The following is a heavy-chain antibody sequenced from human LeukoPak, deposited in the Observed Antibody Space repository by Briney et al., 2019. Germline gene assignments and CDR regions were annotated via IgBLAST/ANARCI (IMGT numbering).Heavy chain of an antibody. CDR2: INPNSGGT. D-gene: IGHD6-19*01. Sequence: ASVKVSCKASGYTFTGNYMHWVRQAPGQGLEWMGWINPNSGGTNYAQKFQGSVTMTRDTSISTAYMELSRLRSDDTAVYYCVRDRISSGWYELGYWGQGTLVTVSS. V-gene: IGHV1-2*02. J-gene: IGHJ4*02. CDR3: VRDRISSGWYELGY. CDR1: GYTFTGNY.